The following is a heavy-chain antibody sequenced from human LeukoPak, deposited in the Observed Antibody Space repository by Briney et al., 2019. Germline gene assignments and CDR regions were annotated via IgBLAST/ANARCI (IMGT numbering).Heavy chain of an antibody. J-gene: IGHJ5*02. V-gene: IGHV3-30*04. CDR3: ARWADDSGIYYIAS. CDR1: GFTFSSYA. D-gene: IGHD3-10*01. Sequence: GGSLRLSCAASGFTFSSYAMHWVRQAPGKGVEWVAVISYDGSNKYYADSVKGRFTISRDNSKNTLYLQMNSLRAEDTAVYYCARWADDSGIYYIASWGQGTLVTVSS. CDR2: ISYDGSNK.